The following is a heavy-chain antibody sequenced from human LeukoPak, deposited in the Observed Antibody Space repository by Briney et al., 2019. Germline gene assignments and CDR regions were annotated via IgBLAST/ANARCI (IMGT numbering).Heavy chain of an antibody. V-gene: IGHV3-73*01. CDR3: TRVAGYGGNVDY. D-gene: IGHD4-23*01. Sequence: GGSLRLSCAASGFTFSGSAMHWVRQASGKGLEWVGRIRSKANSYATAYAASVKGRFTISRDDSKNTAYLQMNSLKTEDTAVYYCTRVAGYGGNVDYWGQGTLVTVSS. CDR2: IRSKANSYAT. J-gene: IGHJ4*02. CDR1: GFTFSGSA.